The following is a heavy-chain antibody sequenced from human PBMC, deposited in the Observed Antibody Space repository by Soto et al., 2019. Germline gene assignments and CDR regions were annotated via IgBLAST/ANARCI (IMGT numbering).Heavy chain of an antibody. Sequence: QTGGSLRLSCAASGFFFSSYGMYWVRQAPGKGLEWVAVISYDGRNKDYGDSVKGRFTISRDNSKNTLYLQMISLRAEDTAVYYCAKDPHLDVWGQGTTVTVSS. J-gene: IGHJ6*02. CDR1: GFFFSSYG. CDR3: AKDPHLDV. V-gene: IGHV3-30*18. CDR2: ISYDGRNK.